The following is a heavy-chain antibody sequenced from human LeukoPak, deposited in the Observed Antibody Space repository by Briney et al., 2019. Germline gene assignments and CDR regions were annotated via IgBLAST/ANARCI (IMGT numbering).Heavy chain of an antibody. Sequence: SVKVSCKASGGTFSSYASSGVRQAPGRGREWMGGIIPIFGTANYAQKFQGRVTITADKSTSTAYMELSSLRSEDTAVYYCARGCSGYYTDAFDIWGQGTMVTVSS. CDR3: ARGCSGYYTDAFDI. D-gene: IGHD3-22*01. J-gene: IGHJ3*02. CDR2: IIPIFGTA. V-gene: IGHV1-69*06. CDR1: GGTFSSYA.